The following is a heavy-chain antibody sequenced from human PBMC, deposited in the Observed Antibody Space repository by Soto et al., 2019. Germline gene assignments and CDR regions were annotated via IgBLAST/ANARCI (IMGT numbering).Heavy chain of an antibody. CDR1: GFTFSSSW. CDR2: INSDGSST. Sequence: EVQLVESGGGLAQPGGSLRLSCAASGFTFSSSWMHWVRQAPGKGLVWVSRINSDGSSTDYADSVKGRLTISRDNAKSTLYLQMNSLRAEDAAVYYCARGPNGWFGFDYWGQGTLVPVSS. J-gene: IGHJ4*02. V-gene: IGHV3-74*01. D-gene: IGHD3-10*01. CDR3: ARGPNGWFGFDY.